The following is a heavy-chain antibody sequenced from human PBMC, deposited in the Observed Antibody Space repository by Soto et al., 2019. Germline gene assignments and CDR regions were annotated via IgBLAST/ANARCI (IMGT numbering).Heavy chain of an antibody. V-gene: IGHV3-7*01. CDR3: ARDPKPTVAGEDAFDI. CDR2: IKQDGSEK. J-gene: IGHJ3*02. D-gene: IGHD3-10*01. Sequence: EVQLVESGGGLVQPGGSLRLSCAASGFTFSSYWMSWVRQAPGKGLEWVANIKQDGSEKYYVDSVKGRFTISRDNAKNSLYLQMNSLRAEDTAVYYCARDPKPTVAGEDAFDIWGQGTMVTVSS. CDR1: GFTFSSYW.